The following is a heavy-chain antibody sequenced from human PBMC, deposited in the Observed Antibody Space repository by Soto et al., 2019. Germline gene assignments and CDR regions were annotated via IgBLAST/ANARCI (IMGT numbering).Heavy chain of an antibody. CDR2: IYYGGST. CDR1: GGSISSSSYY. Sequence: SETLSLTCTVSGGSISSSSYYWGWIRQPPGKGLEWIGSIYYGGSTYYNPSLKSRVTISVDTSKNQFSLKLSSVTAADTAVYYCARQDYDFWSGYYGVSDYWGQGTLVTVSS. CDR3: ARQDYDFWSGYYGVSDY. D-gene: IGHD3-3*01. J-gene: IGHJ4*02. V-gene: IGHV4-39*01.